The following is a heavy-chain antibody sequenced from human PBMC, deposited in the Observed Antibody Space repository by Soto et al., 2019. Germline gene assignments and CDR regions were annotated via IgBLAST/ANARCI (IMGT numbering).Heavy chain of an antibody. CDR2: ISSSSSTI. D-gene: IGHD6-19*01. Sequence: GGSLRLSCEGPGFTFSDYGFHWVRQAPGKGLEWVSYISSSSSTIYYADSVKGRFTISRDNAKNSLYLQMNSLRDEDTAVYYCARDMASISYYYGMDVWGQGTTVTVSS. CDR3: ARDMASISYYYGMDV. CDR1: GFTFSDYG. J-gene: IGHJ6*02. V-gene: IGHV3-48*02.